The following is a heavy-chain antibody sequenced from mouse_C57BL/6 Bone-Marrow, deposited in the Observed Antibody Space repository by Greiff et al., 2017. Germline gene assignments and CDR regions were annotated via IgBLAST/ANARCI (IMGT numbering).Heavy chain of an antibody. CDR3: ASRLWLRRGYYYAMDY. CDR1: GFTFSSYG. V-gene: IGHV5-6*02. J-gene: IGHJ4*01. D-gene: IGHD2-2*01. CDR2: ISSGGSYT. Sequence: EVKLVESGGDLVKPGGSLKLSCAASGFTFSSYGMSWVRQTPDKRLEWVATISSGGSYTYYPDSVKGRFTIARDNAKNTLYLQMSSLKSEDTAMYYCASRLWLRRGYYYAMDYWCQGTSVTVSS.